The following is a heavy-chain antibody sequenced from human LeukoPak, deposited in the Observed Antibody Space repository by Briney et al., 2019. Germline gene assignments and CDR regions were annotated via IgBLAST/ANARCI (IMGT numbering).Heavy chain of an antibody. D-gene: IGHD2-8*01. Sequence: GGSLRLSCAASGFTFSSYWMQWVRQAPGKWRVWVSRINSDGSSTNYADSVKGRFIISRDNAKNTLYLQMNSLRAEDTAVYYCARARLMNWFDPWGLGTLVTVSS. V-gene: IGHV3-74*01. CDR3: ARARLMNWFDP. J-gene: IGHJ5*02. CDR1: GFTFSSYW. CDR2: INSDGSST.